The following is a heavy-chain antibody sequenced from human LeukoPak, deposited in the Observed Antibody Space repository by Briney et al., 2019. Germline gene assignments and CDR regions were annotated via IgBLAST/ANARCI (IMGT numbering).Heavy chain of an antibody. D-gene: IGHD3-22*01. CDR1: GFTFSSYS. CDR2: ISSSSSYI. J-gene: IGHJ4*02. V-gene: IGHV3-21*01. Sequence: PGGSLRLSCAASGFTFSSYSMNWVRQAPGKGLEWVSSISSSSSYIYYADSVKGRFTISRDNAKNSLYLQMNSLRAEDTAVYYCARDTYYYDSSGYPIDYWGQGTLVTVSS. CDR3: ARDTYYYDSSGYPIDY.